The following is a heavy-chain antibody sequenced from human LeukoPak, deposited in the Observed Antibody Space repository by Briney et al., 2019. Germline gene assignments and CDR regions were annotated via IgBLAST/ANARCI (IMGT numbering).Heavy chain of an antibody. D-gene: IGHD6-19*01. Sequence: GGSLRLSCAASGFTFSSYSMNWVRQAPGKGLEWVSSISGSSSYIYYADSVKGRFTISRDNAKNSLYLQMNSLRAEDTAVYYCARDGSGWTLYYFDYWGQGTLVTVSS. J-gene: IGHJ4*02. CDR1: GFTFSSYS. CDR3: ARDGSGWTLYYFDY. V-gene: IGHV3-21*01. CDR2: ISGSSSYI.